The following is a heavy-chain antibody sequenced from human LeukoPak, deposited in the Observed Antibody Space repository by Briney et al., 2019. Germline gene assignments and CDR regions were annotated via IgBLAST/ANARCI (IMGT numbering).Heavy chain of an antibody. D-gene: IGHD3-10*01. Sequence: GGSLRLSCAASGFTFSSYSMNWVRQAPGKGLEWVSSISSSSSYIYYADSVKGRFTISRDNAKNSLYLQMNSLRAEDTAVYCCASGVVRGVIDYWGQGTLVTVSS. CDR3: ASGVVRGVIDY. V-gene: IGHV3-21*01. CDR2: ISSSSSYI. J-gene: IGHJ4*02. CDR1: GFTFSSYS.